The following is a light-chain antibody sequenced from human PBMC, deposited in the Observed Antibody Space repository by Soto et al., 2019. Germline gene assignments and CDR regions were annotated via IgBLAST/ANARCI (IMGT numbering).Light chain of an antibody. CDR3: QHYGDSPLYT. J-gene: IGKJ5*01. V-gene: IGKV3-20*01. Sequence: EIVLTQSPGTLSLSPGEGATLSCRASQSVSSSYLAWYQQKPGQAPRLLIYGASSRATGIPDRFSGSGSGTDFTLTISRLEPEDFAVYYCQHYGDSPLYTFGQGTRMEIK. CDR2: GAS. CDR1: QSVSSSY.